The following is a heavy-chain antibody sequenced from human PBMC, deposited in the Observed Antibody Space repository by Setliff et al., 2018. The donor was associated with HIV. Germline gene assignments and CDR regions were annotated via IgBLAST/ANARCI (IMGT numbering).Heavy chain of an antibody. CDR2: IYYNGRVSYSEKT. J-gene: IGHJ4*02. CDR3: AREVGYYDSSGYYDY. D-gene: IGHD3-22*01. V-gene: IGHV4-31*03. Sequence: SETLSLTCTVSGGSISRSSYFWTWIRQRPGQGLEWIGYIYYNGRVSYSEKTYYSPSLKSRATISVDSSKNQFSLKLSSVTAADTAVYYCAREVGYYDSSGYYDYWGQGTLVTVSS. CDR1: GGSISRSSYF.